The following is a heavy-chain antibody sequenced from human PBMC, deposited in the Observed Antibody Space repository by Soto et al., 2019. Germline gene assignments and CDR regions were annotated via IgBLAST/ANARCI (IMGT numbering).Heavy chain of an antibody. V-gene: IGHV3-7*01. CDR2: IKQDGSEK. D-gene: IGHD4-17*01. CDR1: GFTFSSYW. Sequence: GGSLRLSCAASGFTFSSYWMSWVRQAPGKGLEWVANIKQDGSEKYYVDSVKGRFTISRDNAKNSLYLQMNSLRAEDTALYFCARALSTVTSSPFDYWGQGILVTVSS. J-gene: IGHJ4*02. CDR3: ARALSTVTSSPFDY.